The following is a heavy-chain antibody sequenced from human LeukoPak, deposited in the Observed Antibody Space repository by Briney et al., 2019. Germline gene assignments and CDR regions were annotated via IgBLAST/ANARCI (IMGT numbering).Heavy chain of an antibody. CDR3: AKDRSPQQQLLSFDY. J-gene: IGHJ4*02. D-gene: IGHD6-13*01. V-gene: IGHV3-30*02. CDR2: IWYGGNNK. CDR1: GFTFSNAW. Sequence: PGGSLRLSCAASGFTFSNAWMSWVRQAPGKGLEWVAVIWYGGNNKYYADSVKGRFTISRDNSKNTLYLQMNSLRAEDTAVYYCAKDRSPQQQLLSFDYWGQGTLVTVSS.